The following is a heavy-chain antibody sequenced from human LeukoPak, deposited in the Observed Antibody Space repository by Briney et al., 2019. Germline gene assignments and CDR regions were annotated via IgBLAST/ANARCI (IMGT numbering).Heavy chain of an antibody. CDR1: GFTFSSYG. D-gene: IGHD3-22*01. J-gene: IGHJ3*02. V-gene: IGHV3-30*02. CDR2: LRYDGNVG. CDR3: ARGFITSSSPDAFDI. Sequence: PGGSLRLSCAASGFTFSSYGMHWVRQAPGKGLEWVAFLRYDGNVGFYADSVKGRFTISRENAKNSLYLQMNSLRAGDTAVYYCARGFITSSSPDAFDIWGQGTMVTVSS.